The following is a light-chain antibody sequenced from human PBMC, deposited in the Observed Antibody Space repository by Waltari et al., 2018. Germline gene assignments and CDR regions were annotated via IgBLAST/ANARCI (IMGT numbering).Light chain of an antibody. Sequence: QSVLTQPPSASGTPGQRVTISCSGRRATIGSDFLSWYQQLPGTAPKLLVYRNNQRPSGVPDRFSVSKSGTSSSLAISGLRSEDEADYYCAEWDDSLSGPGVFGGGTKLTVL. CDR3: AEWDDSLSGPGV. J-gene: IGLJ3*02. CDR1: RATIGSDF. CDR2: RNN. V-gene: IGLV1-47*01.